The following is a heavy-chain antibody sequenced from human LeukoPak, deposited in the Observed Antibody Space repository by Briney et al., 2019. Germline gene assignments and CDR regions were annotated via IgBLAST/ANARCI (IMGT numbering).Heavy chain of an antibody. CDR1: GGSISSYY. CDR3: ARDNYYDSSGYNAFDI. CDR2: IYYSGST. Sequence: SETLSLTCIVSGGSISSYYWSWIRQPPGKGLEWIGYIYYSGSTNYNPSLKSRVTISVDTSKNQFSLKLSSVTAAGTAVYYCARDNYYDSSGYNAFDIWGQGTMVTVSS. J-gene: IGHJ3*02. D-gene: IGHD3-22*01. V-gene: IGHV4-59*01.